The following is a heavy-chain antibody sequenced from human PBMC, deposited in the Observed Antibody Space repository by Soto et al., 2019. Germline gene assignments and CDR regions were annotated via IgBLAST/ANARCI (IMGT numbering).Heavy chain of an antibody. CDR2: IKAGNGNT. J-gene: IGHJ5*02. CDR1: GYTFTSSA. D-gene: IGHD6-13*01. V-gene: IGHV1-3*01. Sequence: ASVKVSCKASGYTFTSSAMHWVRQAPGQRLEWIGWIKAGNGNTKYSQKFQGRVTITRDTSASTAYMELSSLRSEDTALYYCARGPGSSSWTLRNWFDPWGQGTLVTVSS. CDR3: ARGPGSSSWTLRNWFDP.